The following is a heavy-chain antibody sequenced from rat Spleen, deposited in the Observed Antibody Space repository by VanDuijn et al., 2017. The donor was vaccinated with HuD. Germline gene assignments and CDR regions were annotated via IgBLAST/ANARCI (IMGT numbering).Heavy chain of an antibody. CDR3: AREDNNFGFAY. D-gene: IGHD1-10*01. CDR1: GFSLTSNS. CDR2: IWTHGCT. Sequence: QVQLKESGPGLVQPSQTLSLTCTVSGFSLTSNSVSWVRQPPGKGLEWMGVIWTHGCTDYNSAIKSRLTISRDTSKNQVFLKLSSLQSEDTTTYYCAREDNNFGFAYWGQGTLVTVSS. J-gene: IGHJ3*01. V-gene: IGHV2-1*01.